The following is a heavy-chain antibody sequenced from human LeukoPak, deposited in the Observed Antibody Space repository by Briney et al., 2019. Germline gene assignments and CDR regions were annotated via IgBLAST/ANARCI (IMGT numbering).Heavy chain of an antibody. D-gene: IGHD1-26*01. CDR1: GGSISSSSYY. CDR2: IYYSGST. V-gene: IGHV4-39*07. J-gene: IGHJ4*02. Sequence: SETLSLTCTVSGGSISSSSYYWGWIRQPPGKGLEWIGSIYYSGSTYYNPSLKSRVTISVDTSKNQFSLELSSVTAADTAVYYCARDRGPGATPTYWGQGTLVTVSS. CDR3: ARDRGPGATPTY.